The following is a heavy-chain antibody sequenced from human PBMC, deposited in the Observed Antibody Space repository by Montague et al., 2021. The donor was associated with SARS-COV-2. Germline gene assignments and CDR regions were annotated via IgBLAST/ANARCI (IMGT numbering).Heavy chain of an antibody. CDR3: ARGHYSSSWYGIRYYFDY. CDR1: GGSFSGYY. CDR2: INHSGST. Sequence: SETLSLTCAVYGGSFSGYYWSWIRQPPGKGLECIGEINHSGSTNYNPSLKSRVTISVDTSKNQFSLKLSSVTAADTAVYYYARGHYSSSWYGIRYYFDYWGQGTLVTVSS. J-gene: IGHJ4*02. V-gene: IGHV4-34*01. D-gene: IGHD6-13*01.